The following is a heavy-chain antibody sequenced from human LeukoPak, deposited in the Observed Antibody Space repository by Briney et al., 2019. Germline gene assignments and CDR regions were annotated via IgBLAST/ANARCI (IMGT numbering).Heavy chain of an antibody. Sequence: ASVKVSCKTSGYTFTGYYIHWVRQAPGQGLEWMGWINPNSGGTNYAQKFQGRVTMTRDTSISTAYMELSRLRSDDTAVYYCARGDYGDYTLNYWGQGTLVTVSS. CDR1: GYTFTGYY. CDR3: ARGDYGDYTLNY. J-gene: IGHJ4*02. CDR2: INPNSGGT. V-gene: IGHV1-2*02. D-gene: IGHD4-17*01.